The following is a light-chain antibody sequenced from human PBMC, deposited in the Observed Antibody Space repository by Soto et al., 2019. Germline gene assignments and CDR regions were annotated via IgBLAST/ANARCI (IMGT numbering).Light chain of an antibody. J-gene: IGKJ1*01. CDR2: KAS. CDR1: QNIASH. CDR3: QQSYITLWS. V-gene: IGKV1-39*01. Sequence: DIQMTQSPSSLSASVGDRVTITCRASQNIASHLNWYQQKPGKAPNLLIYKASTLERGVPSRFSGSGSGTDFTLTISRLQPEDSATYYCQQSYITLWSFGQGTKVDVK.